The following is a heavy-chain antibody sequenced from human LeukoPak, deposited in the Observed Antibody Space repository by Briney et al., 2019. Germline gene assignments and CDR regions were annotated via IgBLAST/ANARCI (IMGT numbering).Heavy chain of an antibody. Sequence: GGSLRLSCAASGFTFSSYGMHWVRQAPGKGLEWVAFIRYDGSNKYYADSVKGRFTISRDNSKNTLYLQMNSLRAEDTAVYYCAKQLSDPHDFWSGCADYWGQGTLVTVSS. CDR2: IRYDGSNK. CDR1: GFTFSSYG. J-gene: IGHJ4*02. CDR3: AKQLSDPHDFWSGCADY. V-gene: IGHV3-30*02. D-gene: IGHD3-3*01.